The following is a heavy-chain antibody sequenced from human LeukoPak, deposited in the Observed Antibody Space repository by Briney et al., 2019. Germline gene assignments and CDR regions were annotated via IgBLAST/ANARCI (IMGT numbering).Heavy chain of an antibody. J-gene: IGHJ4*02. CDR2: ISGRGGST. CDR1: GFTFSSYA. CDR3: AIDPNWGTHS. V-gene: IGHV3-23*01. D-gene: IGHD7-27*01. Sequence: GGSLRLACAASGFTFSSYAMSGVRQAPGKGLEWVSGISGRGGSTYYADSVKGRFTISRDNSKNALYLQMNSLRVEDTAVYYCAIDPNWGTHSWGQGVLVTVSS.